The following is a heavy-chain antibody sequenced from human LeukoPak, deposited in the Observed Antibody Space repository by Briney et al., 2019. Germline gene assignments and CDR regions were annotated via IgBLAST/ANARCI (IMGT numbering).Heavy chain of an antibody. D-gene: IGHD3-10*01. CDR1: GGSISNYY. CDR3: ARTSARGAQFDY. Sequence: SEALSLTCTVSGGSISNYYWSWIRQPAGMGLEWIGRIYASGSTNYNPSLKSRVTMSVDTSNNQFSLNLSSVTAADTAVYCCARTSARGAQFDYWGQGTLVTVSS. V-gene: IGHV4-4*07. CDR2: IYASGST. J-gene: IGHJ4*02.